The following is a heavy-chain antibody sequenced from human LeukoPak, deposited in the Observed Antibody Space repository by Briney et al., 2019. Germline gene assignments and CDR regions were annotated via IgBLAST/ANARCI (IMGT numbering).Heavy chain of an antibody. V-gene: IGHV4-4*02. CDR3: ARNQAVAANRGASDV. D-gene: IGHD6-19*01. J-gene: IGHJ3*01. Sequence: PSETLSLTCGVSGGSISNTNWWTWVRQPPGKGLEWIGEVNLQGSTNYNPSLKSRVAISVDKSENHISLKLTSVTAADTAVYYCARNQAVAANRGASDVWGQGTMVTVSS. CDR1: GGSISNTNW. CDR2: VNLQGST.